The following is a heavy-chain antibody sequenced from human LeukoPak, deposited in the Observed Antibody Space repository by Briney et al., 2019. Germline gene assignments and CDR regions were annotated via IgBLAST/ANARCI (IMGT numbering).Heavy chain of an antibody. V-gene: IGHV4-59*08. J-gene: IGHJ4*02. CDR1: DGSITSYY. CDR2: LFRSGTR. CDR3: ARRRGWKQQLVYFDY. Sequence: SETLSLTCTVSDGSITSYYWSWIRQPPGKGLEWIGYLFRSGTRRYNPSLKSRVTISADTTKNQIFLTLNSTTAADTAVYYCARRRGWKQQLVYFDYWGQGTLATVSS. D-gene: IGHD6-13*01.